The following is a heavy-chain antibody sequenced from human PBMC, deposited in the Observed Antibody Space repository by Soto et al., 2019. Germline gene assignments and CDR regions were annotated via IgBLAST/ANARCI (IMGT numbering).Heavy chain of an antibody. Sequence: GGSLILSCAAAGVTFSSYSMNWVRQAPGKGLEWVSYISSSGSTIYYADSVKGRFTISRDNAKNSLYLQMNSLRAEDTAVYYCARDVYDYDFWSGYPPSGFDYWGQGTLVTVSS. CDR1: GVTFSSYS. V-gene: IGHV3-48*04. CDR3: ARDVYDYDFWSGYPPSGFDY. D-gene: IGHD3-3*01. CDR2: ISSSGSTI. J-gene: IGHJ4*02.